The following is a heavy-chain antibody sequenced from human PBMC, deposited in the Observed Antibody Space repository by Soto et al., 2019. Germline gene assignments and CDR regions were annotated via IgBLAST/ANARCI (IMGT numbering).Heavy chain of an antibody. CDR1: GGSISSGGYY. J-gene: IGHJ6*03. Sequence: PSETLSLTCTVSGGSISSGGYYWSWIRQHPGKGLEWIGYIYYSGSTYYNPSLKSRVTISVDTSKNQFSPKLSSVTAADTAVYYCARGRIAARPDDYYYYMDVWGKGTTVTVSS. D-gene: IGHD6-6*01. CDR2: IYYSGST. CDR3: ARGRIAARPDDYYYYMDV. V-gene: IGHV4-31*03.